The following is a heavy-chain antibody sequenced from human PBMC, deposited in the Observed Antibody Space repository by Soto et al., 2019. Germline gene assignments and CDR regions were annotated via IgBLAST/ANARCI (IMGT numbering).Heavy chain of an antibody. CDR1: GGSISSASHY. CDR3: ATLSRYNWNDVYWFDP. V-gene: IGHV4-39*01. CDR2: IHHTGST. J-gene: IGHJ5*02. Sequence: SETLSVTCTVSGGSISSASHYCGWIRQPPGKGLEWIGEIHHTGSTHYNPSLKSRVTISVDTSKNQFSLKLSSVTAADTAVYYCATLSRYNWNDVYWFDPWGQGTLVTVSS. D-gene: IGHD1-1*01.